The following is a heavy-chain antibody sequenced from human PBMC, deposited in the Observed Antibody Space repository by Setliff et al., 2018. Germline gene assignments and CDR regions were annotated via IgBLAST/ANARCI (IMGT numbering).Heavy chain of an antibody. D-gene: IGHD1-26*01. CDR2: IVVGSGNI. CDR3: ARVRAYSGSYYFDY. V-gene: IGHV1-58*01. CDR1: GFTFTSSA. J-gene: IGHJ4*02. Sequence: ASVKVSCKASGFTFTSSAVQWVRQARGQRLEWIGWIVVGSGNINYAQKFQERLTITRDMSTSTAYMELSSLRSEDTAVYYCARVRAYSGSYYFDYWGQGTLVTVSS.